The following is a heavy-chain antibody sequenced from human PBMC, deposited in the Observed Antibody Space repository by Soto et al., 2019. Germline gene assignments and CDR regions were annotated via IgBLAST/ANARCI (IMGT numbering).Heavy chain of an antibody. CDR2: MNPNSGNT. D-gene: IGHD3-3*01. V-gene: IGHV1-8*01. J-gene: IGHJ4*02. CDR3: ARVLRFLEWSIGY. CDR1: GYTFTSYD. Sequence: GXSVNVSYKASGYTFTSYDINWVRQATGQGLEWMGWMNPNSGNTGYAQKFQGRVTMTRNTSISTAYMELSSLRSEDTAVYYCARVLRFLEWSIGYWGQGPLVTVSS.